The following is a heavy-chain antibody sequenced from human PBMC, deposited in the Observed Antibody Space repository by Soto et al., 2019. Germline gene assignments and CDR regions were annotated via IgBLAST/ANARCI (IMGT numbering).Heavy chain of an antibody. Sequence: QAGGSLRLTCAASGFTFSSYGMHWVRQAPGKGLEWVAVIWYDGSNKYYADSVKGRFTISRDNSKNTLYLQMNSLRAEDTAVYYCARPAYAAFWSGYPYYYYHGMDVWGQGTTVTVSS. CDR3: ARPAYAAFWSGYPYYYYHGMDV. D-gene: IGHD3-3*01. CDR2: IWYDGSNK. CDR1: GFTFSSYG. J-gene: IGHJ6*02. V-gene: IGHV3-33*01.